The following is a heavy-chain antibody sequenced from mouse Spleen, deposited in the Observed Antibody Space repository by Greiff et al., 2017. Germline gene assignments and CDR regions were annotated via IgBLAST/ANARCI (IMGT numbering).Heavy chain of an antibody. V-gene: IGHV5-9-1*01. J-gene: IGHJ3*01. D-gene: IGHD3-2*01. Sequence: EVKVEESGGGLVKPGGSLKLSCAASGFTFSSYAMSWVRQTPEKRLEWVATISSGGSYTYYPDSVKGRFTISRDNAKNTLYLQMSSLRSEDTAMYYCARPDSSGYKAWFAYWGQGTLVTVSA. CDR3: ARPDSSGYKAWFAY. CDR2: ISSGGSYT. CDR1: GFTFSSYA.